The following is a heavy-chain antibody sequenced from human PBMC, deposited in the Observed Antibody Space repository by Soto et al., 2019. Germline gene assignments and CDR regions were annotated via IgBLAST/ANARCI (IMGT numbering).Heavy chain of an antibody. V-gene: IGHV4-39*01. Sequence: SETLSLTCTVSGGSISSSSYYWGWIRQPPGKGLEWIGGIYYSGSTYYNPSLKSRVTISVDTSKNQYSLKLSSVTAADTAVYYCARLDVLSGGGSSPDYWGQGTLVTVSS. CDR2: IYYSGST. J-gene: IGHJ4*02. CDR3: ARLDVLSGGGSSPDY. CDR1: GGSISSSSYY. D-gene: IGHD2-15*01.